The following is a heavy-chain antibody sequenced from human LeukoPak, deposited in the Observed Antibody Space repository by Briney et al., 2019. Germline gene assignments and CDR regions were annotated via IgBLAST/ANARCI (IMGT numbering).Heavy chain of an antibody. CDR3: ARGVYDILTGYYFDY. CDR2: MNPNSGNT. V-gene: IGHV1-8*01. D-gene: IGHD3-9*01. J-gene: IGHJ4*02. CDR1: GYTFTSYD. Sequence: ASVRVSCKASGYTFTSYDINWVRQATGQGLEWMGWMNPNSGNTGYAQKFQGRVTMTRNTSISTAYMELSSLRSEDTAVYYCARGVYDILTGYYFDYWGQGTLVTVSS.